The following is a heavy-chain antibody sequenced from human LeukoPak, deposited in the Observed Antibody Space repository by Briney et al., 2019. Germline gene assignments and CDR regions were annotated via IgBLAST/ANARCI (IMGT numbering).Heavy chain of an antibody. CDR3: ARVYGSGGHWFDP. CDR1: GYTFTGYY. CDR2: INPNSGGT. J-gene: IGHJ5*02. D-gene: IGHD3-10*01. V-gene: IGHV1-2*02. Sequence: GASVKVSCKASGYTFTGYYMHWVRQAPGQGLEWMGWINPNSGGTNYAQKFQGRVTMTRDTSISTAYMELSRLRSDDTAVYYCARVYGSGGHWFDPWGQGTLVTVSS.